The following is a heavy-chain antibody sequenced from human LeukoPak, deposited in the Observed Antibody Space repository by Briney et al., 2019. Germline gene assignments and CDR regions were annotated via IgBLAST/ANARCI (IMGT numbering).Heavy chain of an antibody. CDR2: ISSSSSYI. Sequence: GGSLRLSCAASGFTFSSYSMNWVRQAPGKGLEWVSSISSSSSYIYYADSVKGRFTISRDNAKNSLYLQMNSLRAEDTAVYYCARGGGYSSSWNYFDYWGQGTLVTVSS. CDR3: ARGGGYSSSWNYFDY. V-gene: IGHV3-21*01. J-gene: IGHJ4*02. CDR1: GFTFSSYS. D-gene: IGHD6-13*01.